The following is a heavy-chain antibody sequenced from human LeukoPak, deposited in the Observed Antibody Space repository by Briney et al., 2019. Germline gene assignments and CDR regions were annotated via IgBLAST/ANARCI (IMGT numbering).Heavy chain of an antibody. CDR3: AREGEMAAAGTFRH. CDR1: GGSISSGDYY. Sequence: SETLSLTCTVSGGSISSGDYYWRWIRQPPGKGLEWIGYIYYSGSTYHNPSLKSRVTISVDTSKNQFSLKLSSVTAADTAVYYCAREGEMAAAGTFRHRGQGTLVTVSS. CDR2: IYYSGST. J-gene: IGHJ4*02. D-gene: IGHD6-13*01. V-gene: IGHV4-30-4*08.